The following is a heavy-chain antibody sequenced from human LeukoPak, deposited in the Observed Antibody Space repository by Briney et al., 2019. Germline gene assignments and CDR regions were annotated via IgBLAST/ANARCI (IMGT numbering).Heavy chain of an antibody. CDR2: VSAIGGHT. J-gene: IGHJ6*03. D-gene: IGHD1-7*01. V-gene: IGHV3-23*01. CDR1: GFTFSNYA. Sequence: GGSLRLSCAASGFTFSNYAMSWVRQAPGKGLEWVSGVSAIGGHTYYADSVKGRFTISRDNAKNSLYLQMNSLRAEDTAVYYCARSGTGTTYYYYYMDVWGKGTTVTVSS. CDR3: ARSGTGTTYYYYYMDV.